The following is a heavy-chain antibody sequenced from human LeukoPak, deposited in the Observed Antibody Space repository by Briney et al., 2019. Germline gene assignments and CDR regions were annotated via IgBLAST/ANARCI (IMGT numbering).Heavy chain of an antibody. V-gene: IGHV3-23*01. J-gene: IGHJ4*02. CDR1: GFTFNNYW. CDR2: ISGSGGST. CDR3: AKDRAYSSSWYRGEDY. D-gene: IGHD6-13*01. Sequence: GGSLRLSCAASGFTFNNYWMTWVRQAPGKGLEWVSAISGSGGSTYYADSVKGRFTISRDNSKNTLYLQLNSLRAEDTAVYYCAKDRAYSSSWYRGEDYWGQGTLVTVSS.